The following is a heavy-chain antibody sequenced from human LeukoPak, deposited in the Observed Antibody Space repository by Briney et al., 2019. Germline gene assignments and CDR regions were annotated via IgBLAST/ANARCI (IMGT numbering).Heavy chain of an antibody. CDR3: ARVSSGSY. CDR1: GFGFSNFW. V-gene: IGHV3-7*01. J-gene: IGHJ4*02. Sequence: GGSLRLSCAASGFGFSNFWMSWVRQAPGKGPEWVANIKEDGSLKNYVDSVEGRFTVSRDNAKNTLYLQMNSLRAEDTAVYYCARVSSGSYWGQGTLVTVSS. D-gene: IGHD6-19*01. CDR2: IKEDGSLK.